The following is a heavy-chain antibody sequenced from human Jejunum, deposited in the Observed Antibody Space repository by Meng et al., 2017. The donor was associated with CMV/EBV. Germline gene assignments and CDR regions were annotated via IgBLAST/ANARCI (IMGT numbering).Heavy chain of an antibody. CDR1: GFTFKGSW. V-gene: IGHV3-66*01. J-gene: IGHJ4*02. D-gene: IGHD2-15*01. CDR3: AGGDCSSGSCALDY. Sequence: LGGVGGGFVPPGRSLRLSFEASGFTFKGSWIYWGRQAPGKGLEWVLVIYSGGGKYYADSVKGRFILSRENSKNTLYVQMNSLRGDDTAVYYCAGGDCSSGSCALDYWGRGTLVTVSS. CDR2: IYSGGGK.